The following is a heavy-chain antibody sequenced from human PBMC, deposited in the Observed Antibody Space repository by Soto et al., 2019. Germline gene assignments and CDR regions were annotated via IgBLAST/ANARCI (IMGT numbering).Heavy chain of an antibody. CDR1: CTSISSYY. CDR3: ARHGFVFDYGSGSPGWVDP. Sequence: SAILFPTCTSACTSISSYYRSWLRAPAGRRQERIGYIYYSGSTNYNHTLKSRVTITVDTSTNQFSLKLSTVTAADTAVYYCARHGFVFDYGSGSPGWVDPCGKGTQVTVS. D-gene: IGHD3-10*01. CDR2: IYYSGST. J-gene: IGHJ5*02. V-gene: IGHV4-59*08.